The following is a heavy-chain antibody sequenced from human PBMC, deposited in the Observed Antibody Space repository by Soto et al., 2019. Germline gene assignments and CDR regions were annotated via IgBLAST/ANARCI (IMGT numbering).Heavy chain of an antibody. J-gene: IGHJ4*02. V-gene: IGHV3-66*01. Sequence: EVQLVESGGGLVQPGGSLRLSCAASGLTVSNSYMNWVRQAPGEGLEWVSVLYSDGTTYYADSVKGRFTISRDNSKNTLYLQMHSLRADDAAVYYCARDTTVTTPNYVASWGQGTLVIVSS. D-gene: IGHD4-17*01. CDR2: LYSDGTT. CDR1: GLTVSNSY. CDR3: ARDTTVTTPNYVAS.